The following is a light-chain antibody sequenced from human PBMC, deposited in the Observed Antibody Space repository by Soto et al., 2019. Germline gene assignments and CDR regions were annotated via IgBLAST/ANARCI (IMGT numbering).Light chain of an antibody. V-gene: IGLV2-14*03. J-gene: IGLJ2*01. CDR2: DVS. CDR3: SSYTSSSTLG. CDR1: SSDVGGYNY. Sequence: QSALTQPASVSGSPGQSITISCTGTSSDVGGYNYVSWYQQHPGKAPKLMIYDVSNRPSGVSNRFSGSKSGNTASLTISGLQAEHEADYYCSSYTSSSTLGFGGGTKVTVL.